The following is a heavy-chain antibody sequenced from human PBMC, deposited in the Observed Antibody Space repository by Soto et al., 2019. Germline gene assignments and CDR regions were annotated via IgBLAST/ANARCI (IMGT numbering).Heavy chain of an antibody. CDR1: GFTFNSYW. D-gene: IGHD3-16*01. CDR2: LNSDGSSK. J-gene: IGHJ6*02. CDR3: ARGLKNYYAMDV. V-gene: IGHV3-74*01. Sequence: EVQLVESGGGLVQPGGSLRLACAASGFTFNSYWMHWVRQAPGKGLVWVSRLNSDGSSKYYGDSMKGRFSISRDNAENTVYLQMNSLRDEDTAVYFCARGLKNYYAMDVWGQGTTVTGSS.